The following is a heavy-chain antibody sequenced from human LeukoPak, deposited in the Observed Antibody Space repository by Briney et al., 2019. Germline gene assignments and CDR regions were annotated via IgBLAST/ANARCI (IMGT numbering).Heavy chain of an antibody. J-gene: IGHJ4*02. V-gene: IGHV3-9*01. CDR3: ARDLVYFDWLSTPFFDY. CDR1: GFTFDDYA. Sequence: GGSLRLSCAASGFTFDDYAMHWVRQAPGKGLEWVSGISWNSGSIGYADSVKGRFTISRDNAKNPLYLQMNSLRAEDTAVYYCARDLVYFDWLSTPFFDYWGQGTLVTVSS. CDR2: ISWNSGSI. D-gene: IGHD3-9*01.